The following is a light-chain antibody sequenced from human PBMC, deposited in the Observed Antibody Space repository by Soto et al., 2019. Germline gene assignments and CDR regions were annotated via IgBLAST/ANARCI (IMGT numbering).Light chain of an antibody. CDR3: SSYTSSSTYV. V-gene: IGLV2-14*01. CDR2: EVS. Sequence: QSVLTQPASVSGSPGQSITISCTGTSSDVGGYNYVSWYQQHPGKAPKLTIYEVSNRPSGVSNRFSGSKSGNTASLTISGLQAEDEADYYCSSYTSSSTYVFGTGTK. J-gene: IGLJ1*01. CDR1: SSDVGGYNY.